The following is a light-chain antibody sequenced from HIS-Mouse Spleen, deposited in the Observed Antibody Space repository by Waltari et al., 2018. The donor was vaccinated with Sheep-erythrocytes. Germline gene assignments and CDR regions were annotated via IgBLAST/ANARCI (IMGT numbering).Light chain of an antibody. Sequence: SYELTQPPSVSVSPGQTASITCSGDKLGDKYACWYQQKPGKSPVLFIYQDSKRPSGIPWRISGSNSGNTATLTNSGTQAMDEAEYYYQSWDSSIVVCGGGTKLTVL. V-gene: IGLV3-1*01. CDR2: QDS. J-gene: IGLJ2*01. CDR1: KLGDKY. CDR3: QSWDSSIVV.